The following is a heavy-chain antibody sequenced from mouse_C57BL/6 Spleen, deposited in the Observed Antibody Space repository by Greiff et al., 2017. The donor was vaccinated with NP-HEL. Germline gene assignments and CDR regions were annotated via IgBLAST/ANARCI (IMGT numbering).Heavy chain of an antibody. V-gene: IGHV6-3*01. D-gene: IGHD3-2*02. CDR2: IRLKSDNYAT. CDR3: TLDSSGYGYAMDY. CDR1: GFTFSNYW. Sequence: EVMLVESGGGLVQPGGSMKLSCVASGFTFSNYWMNWVRQSPEKGLEWVAQIRLKSDNYATHYAESVKGRFTISRDDSKSSVYLQMNNLRAEDTGIYYCTLDSSGYGYAMDYWGQGTSVTVSS. J-gene: IGHJ4*01.